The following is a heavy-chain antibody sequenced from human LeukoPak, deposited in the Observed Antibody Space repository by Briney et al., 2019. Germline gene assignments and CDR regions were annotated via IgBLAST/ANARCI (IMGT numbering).Heavy chain of an antibody. J-gene: IGHJ6*03. D-gene: IGHD3-9*01. CDR1: GYTFTSYG. Sequence: ASVKVSCKASGYTFTSYGISWVRQAPGQGLEWMGWISAYNGNTNYAQKLQGRVTMTTDTSTSTAYMELRSLRSDDTAVYYCARETMYYDILTGDRPYYYYMDVWGKGTTVTISS. CDR3: ARETMYYDILTGDRPYYYYMDV. V-gene: IGHV1-18*01. CDR2: ISAYNGNT.